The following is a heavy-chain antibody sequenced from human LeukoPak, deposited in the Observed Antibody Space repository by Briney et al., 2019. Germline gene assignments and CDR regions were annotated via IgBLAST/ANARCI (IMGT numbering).Heavy chain of an antibody. CDR3: ARGRIRYDDYSSGWFVFSEF. CDR1: GYTFTGYH. CDR2: INPNSGGT. V-gene: IGHV1-2*02. D-gene: IGHD6-19*01. J-gene: IGHJ4*02. Sequence: ASVKVSRKASGYTFTGYHMHWVRQAPGQGLEWMGWINPNSGGTNYAQKFQGRVTMTRDTSISTAYMELSRLRSDDTAVYYCARGRIRYDDYSSGWFVFSEFWGQGSLVTVSS.